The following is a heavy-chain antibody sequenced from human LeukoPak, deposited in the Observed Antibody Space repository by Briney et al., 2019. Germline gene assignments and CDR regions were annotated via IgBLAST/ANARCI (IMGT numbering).Heavy chain of an antibody. CDR3: ARADVGSDAFDI. V-gene: IGHV4-59*01. J-gene: IGHJ3*02. CDR1: GGSISSYY. CDR2: IYYSGST. Sequence: PSETLSLTCTVSGGSISSYYWSWIRQPPGKGLEWIGYIYYSGSTNYNPSLKSRVTISVDTSKNQFSLKLSSVTAADTAVYYCARADVGSDAFDIWGQGTMVTVSS. D-gene: IGHD1-26*01.